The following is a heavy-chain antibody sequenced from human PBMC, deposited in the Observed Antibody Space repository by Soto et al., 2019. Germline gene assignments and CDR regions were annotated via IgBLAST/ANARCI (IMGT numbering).Heavy chain of an antibody. CDR1: GGTFNSHA. D-gene: IGHD6-13*01. Sequence: QVQLVQSGAEVKKPGSSVKVSCEASGGTFNSHAISWVRQAPGQGVEWMGGLIPIFRTTNYAPKFQGRLTITADESTRTAYKELSGLRSDDTAVYYCSRPYSSSLENAYYCDVDVWGHGATVPVSS. J-gene: IGHJ6*02. V-gene: IGHV1-69*12. CDR2: LIPIFRTT. CDR3: SRPYSSSLENAYYCDVDV.